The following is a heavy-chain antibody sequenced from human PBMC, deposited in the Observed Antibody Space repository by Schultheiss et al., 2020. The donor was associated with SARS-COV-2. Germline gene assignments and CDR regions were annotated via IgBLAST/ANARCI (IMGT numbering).Heavy chain of an antibody. CDR3: ARDREQWNF. D-gene: IGHD6-19*01. CDR2: ISGDSRII. V-gene: IGHV3-48*01. Sequence: GGSLRLSCTASGVSLSDYSMNWVRQAPGKGLEGVSYISGDSRIIDYADSVKGRFTTSRDNDKNSVYLQMNSLRAEDTAIYYCARDREQWNFWGRGTLVTVSS. J-gene: IGHJ4*01. CDR1: GVSLSDYS.